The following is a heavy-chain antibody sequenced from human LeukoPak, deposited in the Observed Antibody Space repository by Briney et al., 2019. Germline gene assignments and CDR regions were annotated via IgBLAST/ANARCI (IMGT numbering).Heavy chain of an antibody. V-gene: IGHV1-69*05. Sequence: ASVKVSCKASGGTFSSYAISWVRQAPGRGLEWMGRIIPIFGTANYAQKFQGRVTITTDESTSTAYMELSSLRSEDTAVYYCAREYYYDSPHCWGQGTLVTVSS. CDR2: IIPIFGTA. J-gene: IGHJ4*02. CDR1: GGTFSSYA. D-gene: IGHD3-22*01. CDR3: AREYYYDSPHC.